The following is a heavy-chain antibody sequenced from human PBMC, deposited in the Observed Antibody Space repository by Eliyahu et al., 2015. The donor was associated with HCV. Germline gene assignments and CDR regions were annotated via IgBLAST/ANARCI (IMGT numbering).Heavy chain of an antibody. D-gene: IGHD3-3*01. V-gene: IGHV3-30*04. J-gene: IGHJ4*02. CDR2: ISYDGSNK. CDR1: GFTFSSYA. Sequence: QVQLVESGGGVVQPGRSLRLSCAASGFTFSSYAMHWVRQAPGKGLEWVAVISYDGSNKYYADSVKGRFTISRDNSKNTLYLQMNSLRAEDTAVYYCARVPTIFPVMAPDYWGQGTLVTVSS. CDR3: ARVPTIFPVMAPDY.